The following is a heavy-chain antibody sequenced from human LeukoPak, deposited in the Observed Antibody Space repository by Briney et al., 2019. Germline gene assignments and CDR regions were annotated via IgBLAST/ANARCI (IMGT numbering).Heavy chain of an antibody. V-gene: IGHV4-34*01. Sequence: SETLSLTCAVYGGSFSGYYWSWIRQPPGKGLEWIGEINHSGSTNYNPSLKSRVTISVDTSKNQFSLKLSSVTAADMAVYYCASGYFGYWGQGTLVTVSS. CDR3: ASGYFGY. D-gene: IGHD3-10*01. J-gene: IGHJ4*02. CDR2: INHSGST. CDR1: GGSFSGYY.